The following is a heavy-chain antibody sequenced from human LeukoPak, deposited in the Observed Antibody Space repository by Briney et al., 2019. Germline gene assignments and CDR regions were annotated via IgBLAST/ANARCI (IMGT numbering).Heavy chain of an antibody. CDR1: GFTFSTYS. J-gene: IGHJ4*02. D-gene: IGHD4-17*01. CDR3: ARDQETDYGDVFDY. V-gene: IGHV3-21*01. CDR2: ISSSSTYK. Sequence: PGGSLRLSCAACGFTFSTYSMNWVRQAPGKGLEWVSSISSSSTYKDYADSVKGRFTISRDNAKNSLHLQMNSLRAEDTAVYYCARDQETDYGDVFDYWGQGTLVTVSS.